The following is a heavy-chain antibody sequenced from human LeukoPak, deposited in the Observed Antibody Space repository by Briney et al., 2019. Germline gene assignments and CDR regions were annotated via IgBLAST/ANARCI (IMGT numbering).Heavy chain of an antibody. J-gene: IGHJ3*02. V-gene: IGHV1-69*06. CDR1: GGTFSSYA. D-gene: IGHD3-22*01. CDR2: IIPIFGTA. Sequence: SVKVSCKASGGTFSSYAISWVRQAPGQGLEWMGGIIPIFGTANYAQKFQGRVTITADKSTSTAYMELSSLRSEDTAVYYCARDRANYYDSSKDAFDIWGQGTMVTVSS. CDR3: ARDRANYYDSSKDAFDI.